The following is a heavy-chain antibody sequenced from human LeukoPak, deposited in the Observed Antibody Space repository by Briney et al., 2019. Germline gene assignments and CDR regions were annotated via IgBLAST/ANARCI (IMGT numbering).Heavy chain of an antibody. CDR3: ARGRGGPIFPNYYYYYMDV. V-gene: IGHV1-8*03. J-gene: IGHJ6*03. D-gene: IGHD3-10*01. CDR2: MSPNSGNT. Sequence: GASVKVSCKASGYTFTSYDINWVRQATGQGLEWMGWMSPNSGNTGYAQKFQGRVTITRNTSISTAYMELSSLRSEDTAVYYCARGRGGPIFPNYYYYYMDVWGKGTTVTVSS. CDR1: GYTFTSYD.